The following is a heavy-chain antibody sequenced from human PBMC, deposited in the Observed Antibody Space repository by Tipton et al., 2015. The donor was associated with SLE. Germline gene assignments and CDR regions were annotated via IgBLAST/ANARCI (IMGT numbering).Heavy chain of an antibody. J-gene: IGHJ6*03. D-gene: IGHD2-15*01. Sequence: LRLSCTVSGGSISGHYWSWIRRPPGEGLEWIAYIHSSGRTNYNPSLKSRLTISLDTSKNQFSLNLSSVTAADTAVYYCARGVAGYYSFCYMDVWGKGTTVTVSS. CDR1: GGSISGHY. V-gene: IGHV4-59*11. CDR3: ARGVAGYYSFCYMDV. CDR2: IHSSGRT.